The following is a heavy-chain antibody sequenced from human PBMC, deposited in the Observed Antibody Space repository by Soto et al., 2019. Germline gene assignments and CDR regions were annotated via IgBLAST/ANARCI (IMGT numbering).Heavy chain of an antibody. CDR2: IYSGGST. D-gene: IGHD2-2*01. J-gene: IGHJ6*03. CDR3: ARHAIYYYDYYLDV. Sequence: EVQLVESGGGLVQPGGSLRLSCAASGFTVSSNYMSWVRQAPGKGLEWVSVIYSGGSTYYADSVKGRFTISRHNSKNSLYLQMNSLRAEDTAVYYCARHAIYYYDYYLDVWGKGTTVTVSS. CDR1: GFTVSSNY. V-gene: IGHV3-53*04.